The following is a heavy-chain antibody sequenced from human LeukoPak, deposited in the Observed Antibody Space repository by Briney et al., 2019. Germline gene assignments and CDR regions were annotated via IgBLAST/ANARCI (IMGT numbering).Heavy chain of an antibody. CDR2: IYGGGGT. CDR3: AATNIGYCSGGSCPERF. D-gene: IGHD2-15*01. V-gene: IGHV3-53*01. Sequence: PGGSLRLSCAASGFTVTSNYMSWVRQAPGKGLEWVSVIYGGGGTYHADSVKGRFTISRDNSKNTLSLQMNSLSAEDTAVYYCAATNIGYCSGGSCPERFWGRGTLVTVSS. CDR1: GFTVTSNY. J-gene: IGHJ4*02.